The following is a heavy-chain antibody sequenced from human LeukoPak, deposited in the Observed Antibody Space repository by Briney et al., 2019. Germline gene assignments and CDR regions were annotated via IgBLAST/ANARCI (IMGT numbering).Heavy chain of an antibody. Sequence: AGSLRLSCAASGFTISNAWMSWGRKPPAKGLERVGRMKSKTDGGTTDYAAPVKGRFTISRDDSKNTLYLQMNSLKTEATAIYCCTKTYYYGSGSLDYWGQGTLVTVSS. J-gene: IGHJ4*02. D-gene: IGHD3-10*01. CDR2: MKSKTDGGTT. V-gene: IGHV3-15*01. CDR1: GFTISNAW. CDR3: TKTYYYGSGSLDY.